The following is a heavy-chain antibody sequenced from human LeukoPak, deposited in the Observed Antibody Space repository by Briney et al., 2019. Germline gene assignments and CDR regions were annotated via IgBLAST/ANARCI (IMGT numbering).Heavy chain of an antibody. Sequence: GGSLRLSCAASGFSFSSYAMSWVRQTPEKGLEWVSAITDSGGDTSHADSVKGRFTISRDNSRNTLYLQMNSLRAEDTAVYHCVKGSEPSRPYYFDYWGQGALVTVSS. J-gene: IGHJ4*02. CDR1: GFSFSSYA. V-gene: IGHV3-23*01. CDR3: VKGSEPSRPYYFDY. CDR2: ITDSGGDT.